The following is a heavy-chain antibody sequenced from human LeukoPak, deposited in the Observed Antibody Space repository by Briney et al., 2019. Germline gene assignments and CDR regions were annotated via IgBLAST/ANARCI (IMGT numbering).Heavy chain of an antibody. CDR1: GFTFSSYG. CDR2: IHHDGSNK. J-gene: IGHJ6*03. CDR3: ARDQGFSYYYYYMDV. D-gene: IGHD3-3*01. Sequence: GGSLRLSCAASGFTFSSYGMHWVRQAPGKGLDWVAFIHHDGSNKYYADSVKGRFTISRDNSKNTLYLQMNSLRAEDTAVYYCARDQGFSYYYYYMDVWGKGTTVTVSS. V-gene: IGHV3-30*02.